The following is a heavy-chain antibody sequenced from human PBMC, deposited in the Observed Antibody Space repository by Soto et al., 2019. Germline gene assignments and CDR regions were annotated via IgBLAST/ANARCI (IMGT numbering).Heavy chain of an antibody. V-gene: IGHV3-21*01. CDR3: ARDRTYYDFWSGYSDY. J-gene: IGHJ4*02. CDR2: ISSSSSYI. CDR1: GFTFSSYS. Sequence: EVQLVESGGGLVKPGGSLRLSCAASGFTFSSYSMNWVRQAPGKGLEWVSSISSSSSYIYYADSEKGRFTISRDNAKNSLYLQMNSLRAEDTAVYYCARDRTYYDFWSGYSDYWGQGTLVTVSS. D-gene: IGHD3-3*01.